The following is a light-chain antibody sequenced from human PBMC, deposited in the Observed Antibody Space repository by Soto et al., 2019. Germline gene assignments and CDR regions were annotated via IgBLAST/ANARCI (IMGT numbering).Light chain of an antibody. CDR3: QQANSCPFT. Sequence: DIQMTQSPSSVSASVGDRVSITCRASQGISNWLAWYQQKPGRAPKLLIYTGSSLQSGGPSRFSGTVSGRDFTLTSSALQPEDVATYYGQQANSCPFTFGGGTMGE. CDR2: TGS. J-gene: IGKJ4*01. V-gene: IGKV1-12*01. CDR1: QGISNW.